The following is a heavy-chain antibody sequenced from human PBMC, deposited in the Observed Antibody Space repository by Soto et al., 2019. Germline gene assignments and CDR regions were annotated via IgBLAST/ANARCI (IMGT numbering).Heavy chain of an antibody. D-gene: IGHD6-13*01. J-gene: IGHJ4*02. CDR1: GYTFTSYY. CDR2: INPSGGST. V-gene: IGHV1-46*03. CDR3: AREQQLVLSPHFDY. Sequence: QVQLVQSGAEVKKPGASVKGSCKASGYTFTSYYMHWVRQAPGQGLEWMGIINPSGGSTSYAQKCQGRVTMTRDTSTSAVYMELSSLRSEDTAVYYCAREQQLVLSPHFDYWGQGTLGTVSS.